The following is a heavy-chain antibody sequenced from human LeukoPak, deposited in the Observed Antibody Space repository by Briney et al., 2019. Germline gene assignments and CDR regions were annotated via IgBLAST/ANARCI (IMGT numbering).Heavy chain of an antibody. CDR2: IDPSDSYT. D-gene: IGHD4-11*01. CDR3: ASHYSNDAMDV. Sequence: ESLQIPCQVSGDSLTSHWISWVRQLPGKNLEWMGRIDPSDSYTNYSPSFQGHVTISDDKSISTAYLQWSSLKASDTAMYYCASHYSNDAMDVWGQGTTVTVSS. V-gene: IGHV5-10-1*01. CDR1: GDSLTSHW. J-gene: IGHJ6*02.